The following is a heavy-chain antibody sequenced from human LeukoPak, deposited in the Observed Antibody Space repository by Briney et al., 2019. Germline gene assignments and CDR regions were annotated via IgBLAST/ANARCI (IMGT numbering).Heavy chain of an antibody. D-gene: IGHD2-8*01. Sequence: KTSETLSLTCAVYGGSFSGYYWSWIRQAPGKGLEWVSYISTSGNTKYYVDSVKGRFTISRDNAKNSLYLQMNSLRAEDTAVYYCARDRGCTNGVCSFDYWGQGTLVTVSS. CDR3: ARDRGCTNGVCSFDY. CDR2: ISTSGNTK. V-gene: IGHV3-11*04. CDR1: GGSFSGYY. J-gene: IGHJ4*02.